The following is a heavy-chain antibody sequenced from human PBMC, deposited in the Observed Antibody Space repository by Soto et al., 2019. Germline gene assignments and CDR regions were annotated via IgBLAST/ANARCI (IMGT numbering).Heavy chain of an antibody. CDR1: GFTVSSNY. CDR2: IYSGGST. Sequence: GGSLRLSCAASGFTVSSNYMSWVRPAPWKGLEWVSVIYSGGSTYYADSVKGRFTISRDNSKNTLYRQMNSLRAEDTAVYYCARVLYSSSWYFDYWGQGTLVTGSS. V-gene: IGHV3-53*01. CDR3: ARVLYSSSWYFDY. J-gene: IGHJ4*02. D-gene: IGHD6-13*01.